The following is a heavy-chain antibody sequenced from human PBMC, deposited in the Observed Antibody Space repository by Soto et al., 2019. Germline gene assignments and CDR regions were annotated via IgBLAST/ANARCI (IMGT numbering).Heavy chain of an antibody. Sequence: QVQLQESGPGLVKPSGTLSLTCAVSGGSISSSNWWSWVRQPPGKGLEWIGEIYHSGSTNYNPSLKRRVTISVDKSKNQFSLKLSSVTAADTAVYYCARKEDCSSTSCSDYYYYGMDVWGQGTTVTVSS. V-gene: IGHV4-4*02. J-gene: IGHJ6*02. CDR3: ARKEDCSSTSCSDYYYYGMDV. CDR2: IYHSGST. D-gene: IGHD2-2*01. CDR1: GGSISSSNW.